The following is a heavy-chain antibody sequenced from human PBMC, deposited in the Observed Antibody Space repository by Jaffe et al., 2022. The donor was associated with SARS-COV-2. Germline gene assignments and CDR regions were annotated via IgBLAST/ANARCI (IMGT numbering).Heavy chain of an antibody. CDR1: GFTFSDHY. V-gene: IGHV3-72*01. Sequence: EVQLVESGGGLVQPGGSLRLSCATSGFTFSDHYMDWVRRAPGKGLEWVGRTRNKANSYTTEYAASVKGRFAISRDDSKNSLYLQMNSLKTEDTAVYYCARAHYYYYYMDVWGKGTTVTVSS. CDR3: ARAHYYYYYMDV. J-gene: IGHJ6*03. CDR2: TRNKANSYTT.